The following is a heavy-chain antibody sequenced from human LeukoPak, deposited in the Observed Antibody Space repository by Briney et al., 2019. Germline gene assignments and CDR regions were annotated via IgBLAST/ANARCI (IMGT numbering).Heavy chain of an antibody. J-gene: IGHJ4*02. D-gene: IGHD5-24*01. Sequence: GGSLRLSCAASGFTFSSYDMYWVRQAPGKGLDWVAFVRYDGSQKYYADSVKGRFTLSRDNSKNTLYLQMNSLRAEDTAVYYCAKGVEMATIFPSFFDYWGQGTLVSVSS. CDR2: VRYDGSQK. CDR3: AKGVEMATIFPSFFDY. V-gene: IGHV3-30*02. CDR1: GFTFSSYD.